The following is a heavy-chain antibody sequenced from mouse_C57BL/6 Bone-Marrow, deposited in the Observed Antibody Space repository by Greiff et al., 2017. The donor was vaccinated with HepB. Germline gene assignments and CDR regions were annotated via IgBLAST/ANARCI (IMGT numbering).Heavy chain of an antibody. CDR2: INPSSGYT. V-gene: IGHV1-7*01. Sequence: VQLQQSGAELAKPGASVKLSCKASGYTFTSYWMHWVKQRPGQGLEWIGDINPSSGYTKYNQKFKDKATLTADKYSSTAYMQLSSLTYEDTAVYYCAWGYSTFAYWGQGTLVTVSA. J-gene: IGHJ3*01. CDR3: AWGYSTFAY. D-gene: IGHD2-5*01. CDR1: GYTFTSYW.